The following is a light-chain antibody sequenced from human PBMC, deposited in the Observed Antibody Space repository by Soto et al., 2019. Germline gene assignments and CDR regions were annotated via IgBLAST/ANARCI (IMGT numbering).Light chain of an antibody. Sequence: EIVLTQSPATLSLSPGERATLSCRASQSISRYLAWYQQKPGQAPRLLIYDASNRATGIPARFSGSGSGTDFTLTISSLEPEDFAVYYCQQHYNWPRTFGQGTKVDLK. V-gene: IGKV3-11*01. CDR2: DAS. CDR1: QSISRY. J-gene: IGKJ1*01. CDR3: QQHYNWPRT.